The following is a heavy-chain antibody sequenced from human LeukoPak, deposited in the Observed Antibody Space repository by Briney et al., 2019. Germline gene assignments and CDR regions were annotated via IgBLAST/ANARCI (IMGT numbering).Heavy chain of an antibody. V-gene: IGHV4-59*01. CDR3: ARGDDYKSTLFDY. CDR2: ISSGGSN. D-gene: IGHD5-12*01. J-gene: IGHJ4*02. Sequence: PSETLSLTCTVSGASISRYFWNWIRQPPGKELEWIGYISSGGSNNYNPSLKSRVTISIDTSKNQFSLKLTSATAADTAVYYCARGDDYKSTLFDYWGQGTLVTVSS. CDR1: GASISRYF.